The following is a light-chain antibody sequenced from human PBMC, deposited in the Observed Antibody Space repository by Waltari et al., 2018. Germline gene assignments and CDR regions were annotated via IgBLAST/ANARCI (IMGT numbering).Light chain of an antibody. Sequence: QSALTQPASVSGSPGQSITISCPATSSDVGFYDFVSWFQQPPGKAPKVMIYKVKNRPSRVSNRFSGSKSANTASLTISGLQAEDEADYYCSSYTRRSYWVFGGGTQLTVL. CDR1: SSDVGFYDF. CDR2: KVK. J-gene: IGLJ3*02. CDR3: SSYTRRSYWV. V-gene: IGLV2-14*01.